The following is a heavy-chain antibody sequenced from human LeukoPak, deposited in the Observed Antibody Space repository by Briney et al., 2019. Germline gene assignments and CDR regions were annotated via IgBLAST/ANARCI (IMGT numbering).Heavy chain of an antibody. D-gene: IGHD3-10*01. CDR2: IKQDGSEK. V-gene: IGHV3-7*04. CDR3: ARDLGLWFGESF. Sequence: GGSLRLSCAASGFTFSTYWMSWVRQAPGKGLEWVANIKQDGSEKYYVDSVKGRFTISKDNPKNSLYLQMNSLRGEDTAVYYCARDLGLWFGESFWGQGTLVTVSS. J-gene: IGHJ4*02. CDR1: GFTFSTYW.